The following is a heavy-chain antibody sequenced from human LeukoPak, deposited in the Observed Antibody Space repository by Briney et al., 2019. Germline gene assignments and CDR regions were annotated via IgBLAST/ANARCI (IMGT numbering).Heavy chain of an antibody. V-gene: IGHV3-23*01. D-gene: IGHD4-17*01. CDR1: GFTFSSYA. J-gene: IGHJ4*02. CDR3: AKGADYGDFFDY. Sequence: GGSLRLSCAASGFTFSSYAMSWFRQAPGKGLEWVSAIRGSGDDTYYADSVKGRFTISRDNSKHTLYLQMNSLSAEDTALYYCAKGADYGDFFDYWGQGTLVTVSS. CDR2: IRGSGDDT.